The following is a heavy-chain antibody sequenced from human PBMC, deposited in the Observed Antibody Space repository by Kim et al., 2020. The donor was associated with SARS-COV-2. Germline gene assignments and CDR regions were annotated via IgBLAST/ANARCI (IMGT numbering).Heavy chain of an antibody. CDR1: GGSFSGYY. V-gene: IGHV4-34*01. Sequence: SETLSLTCAVYGGSFSGYYWSWIRQPPGKGLEWIGEINHSGSTNYNPSLKSRVTISVDTSKNQFSLKLSSVTAADTAVYYCARSVVGATRWFDPWGQGTL. D-gene: IGHD1-26*01. CDR2: INHSGST. CDR3: ARSVVGATRWFDP. J-gene: IGHJ5*02.